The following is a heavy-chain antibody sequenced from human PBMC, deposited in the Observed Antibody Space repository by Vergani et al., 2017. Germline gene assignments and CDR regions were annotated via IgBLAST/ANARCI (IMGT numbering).Heavy chain of an antibody. V-gene: IGHV3-23*04. D-gene: IGHD2-21*01. CDR3: ADLYGDDGFSPF. CDR2: ISGQNFRT. Sequence: EVQLVESGGGLVQPGGSLRLSCAASGFTFSSYWMSWVRQAPGKGLEWVSGISGQNFRTHYADSVKGRFTISRDDSKNTVYLQINSLRAEDTAFYYCADLYGDDGFSPFCGQGTLVTVSS. J-gene: IGHJ4*02. CDR1: GFTFSSYW.